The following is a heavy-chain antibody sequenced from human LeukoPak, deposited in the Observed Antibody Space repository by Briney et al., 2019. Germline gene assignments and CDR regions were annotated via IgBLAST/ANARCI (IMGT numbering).Heavy chain of an antibody. CDR3: AREGTPGCGGDCSALDY. Sequence: SETLSLTCAVYGGSFSGNYWSWIRQPPGKGLEWIGEINHSGSPIYNPSLKSRVTMSVDTSKNQFSLKLSSVTAADTAVYYCAREGTPGCGGDCSALDYWGQGTLVTVSS. V-gene: IGHV4-34*01. CDR1: GGSFSGNY. D-gene: IGHD2-21*02. J-gene: IGHJ4*02. CDR2: INHSGSP.